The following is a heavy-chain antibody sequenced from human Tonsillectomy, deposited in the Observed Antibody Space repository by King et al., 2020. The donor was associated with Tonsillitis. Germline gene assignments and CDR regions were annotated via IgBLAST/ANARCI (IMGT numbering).Heavy chain of an antibody. V-gene: IGHV3-74*02. Sequence: VQLVESGGGLVQPGGSLRLSCAASGFTFSSYWMHWVRQAPGKGLVWVSRINSDGSSTNYADSVKGRFTISRDNAKNTLYLQMNSLRAEDTAVYYCASPFVGAKYGDPRAYWGQGTLVTVSS. J-gene: IGHJ4*02. CDR3: ASPFVGAKYGDPRAY. D-gene: IGHD4-17*01. CDR1: GFTFSSYW. CDR2: INSDGSST.